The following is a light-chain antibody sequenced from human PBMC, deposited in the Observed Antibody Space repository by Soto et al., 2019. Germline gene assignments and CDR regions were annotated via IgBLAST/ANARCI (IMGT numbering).Light chain of an antibody. Sequence: EIVMTQSPATLSVSPGERATLSCRASQSVSSNLAWYQQKPGQAPRLLIYGASTRATGIPARFSGSGSGTEFTLTISSLQSEDFAVYYCQQYNNWPPQWPFGQGTNVEIK. CDR1: QSVSSN. J-gene: IGKJ1*01. CDR2: GAS. V-gene: IGKV3-15*01. CDR3: QQYNNWPPQWP.